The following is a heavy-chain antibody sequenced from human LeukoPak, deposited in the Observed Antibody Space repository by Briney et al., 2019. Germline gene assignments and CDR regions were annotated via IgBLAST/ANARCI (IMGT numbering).Heavy chain of an antibody. Sequence: GASVKISCKVSGYTFTDYYMHWGQQAPGKGLEWMGLVDPEDGETIYAEKFQGRVTITADTSTDTAYMELSRLRSEDTAVYYCATVTNLRFDWYFDLWGRGTLVTVSS. J-gene: IGHJ2*01. D-gene: IGHD3-16*01. CDR1: GYTFTDYY. V-gene: IGHV1-69-2*01. CDR3: ATVTNLRFDWYFDL. CDR2: VDPEDGET.